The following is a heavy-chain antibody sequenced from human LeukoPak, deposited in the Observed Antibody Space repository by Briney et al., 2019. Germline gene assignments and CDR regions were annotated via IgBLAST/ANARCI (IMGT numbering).Heavy chain of an antibody. CDR2: ISAYNGNT. D-gene: IGHD3-22*01. CDR3: AREIGTYYYDSSGYYYFDY. Sequence: ASVKVSCKASGYTFTSYGISWVRQAPGQGLEWMGWISAYNGNTNYAQKFQGRVTMTTDTSTSTAYMELRSLRSDDTAVYYCAREIGTYYYDSSGYYYFDYWGQGTLVTVSS. CDR1: GYTFTSYG. J-gene: IGHJ4*02. V-gene: IGHV1-18*01.